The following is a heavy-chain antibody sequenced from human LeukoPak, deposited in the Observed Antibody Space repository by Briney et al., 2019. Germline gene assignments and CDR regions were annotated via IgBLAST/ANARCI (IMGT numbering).Heavy chain of an antibody. J-gene: IGHJ5*02. CDR3: ARDLYSSGYNWFDP. D-gene: IGHD3-22*01. V-gene: IGHV1-69*05. CDR2: IMPLFGTA. CDR1: GGTFNNSA. Sequence: SVKVSCKTSGGTFNNSAISWVRQAPGQGLEWLGGIMPLFGTAGYAQKFQGRVTITTDESTSTAYMELSSLRSEDTAVYYCARDLYSSGYNWFDPWGQGTLVTVSS.